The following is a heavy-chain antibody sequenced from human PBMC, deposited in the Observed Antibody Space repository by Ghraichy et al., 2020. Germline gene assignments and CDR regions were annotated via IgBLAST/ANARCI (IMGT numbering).Heavy chain of an antibody. CDR3: ARLLRADAHTGDYWRYYFDY. CDR2: IYYSGST. Sequence: SETLSLTCTVSGGSISSSSYYWGWIRQPPGKGLEWIGSIYYSGSTYYNPSLKSRVTISVDTSKNQFSLKLSSVTAADTAVYYCARLLRADAHTGDYWRYYFDYWGQGTLVTVSS. J-gene: IGHJ4*02. CDR1: GGSISSSSYY. V-gene: IGHV4-39*01. D-gene: IGHD4-17*01.